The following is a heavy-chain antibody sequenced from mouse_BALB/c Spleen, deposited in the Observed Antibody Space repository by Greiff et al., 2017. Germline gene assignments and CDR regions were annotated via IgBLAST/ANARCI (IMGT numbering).Heavy chain of an antibody. J-gene: IGHJ3*01. D-gene: IGHD2-4*01. V-gene: IGHV1-37*01. CDR1: GYSFTGYF. CDR3: GRGNYDYDGAWFAY. CDR2: INPYNGDT. Sequence: EVHLVESGPELVKPGASVKISCKASGYSFTGYFMNWVKQSHGKSLEWIGRINPYNGDTFYNQKFKGKATLTVDKSSSTAHMELLSLTSEDSAVYYCGRGNYDYDGAWFAYWGQGTLVTVSA.